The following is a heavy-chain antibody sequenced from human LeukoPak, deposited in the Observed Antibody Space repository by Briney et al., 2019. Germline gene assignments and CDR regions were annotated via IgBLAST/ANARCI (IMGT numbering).Heavy chain of an antibody. Sequence: GGSLRLSCAGSGFIFNNYAMHWVRQPPGKGLERVSGISWNSGSIDYVDSVKGRFTISRDNAKNSLYLQMNSLRAEDTAVYYCARARGNSPNHTPIGYWGQGTLVTVSS. CDR2: ISWNSGSI. D-gene: IGHD4-23*01. J-gene: IGHJ4*02. V-gene: IGHV3-9*01. CDR3: ARARGNSPNHTPIGY. CDR1: GFIFNNYA.